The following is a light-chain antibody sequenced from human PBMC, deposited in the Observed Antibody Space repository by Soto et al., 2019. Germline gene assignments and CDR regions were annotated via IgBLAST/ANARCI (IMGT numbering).Light chain of an antibody. CDR2: DVS. Sequence: SVQSQPASVCGSPRQSRTNSCIRTSSYVGAYNFVSWYRQNPGKAPKLMIYDVSNRPSGVSNRFSGSKSGNTASPTISGLQAEDEDAYYCTSYTTSTTWVFGGGT. J-gene: IGLJ3*02. CDR3: TSYTTSTTWV. CDR1: SSYVGAYNF. V-gene: IGLV2-14*01.